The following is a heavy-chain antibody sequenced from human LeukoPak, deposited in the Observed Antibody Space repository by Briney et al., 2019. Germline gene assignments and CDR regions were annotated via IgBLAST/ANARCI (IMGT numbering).Heavy chain of an antibody. V-gene: IGHV4-59*01. CDR2: IYYSGSA. J-gene: IGHJ4*02. CDR3: ARVTGYMVEDYFDY. D-gene: IGHD6-13*01. Sequence: PSETLSLTCTVSGGSISSYYWSWIRQPPGKGLEWIGYIYYSGSANYHPSLKSRVTISVDTSKNRFSLRLSSVTAADTAVYYCARVTGYMVEDYFDYWGQGTLVTVSS. CDR1: GGSISSYY.